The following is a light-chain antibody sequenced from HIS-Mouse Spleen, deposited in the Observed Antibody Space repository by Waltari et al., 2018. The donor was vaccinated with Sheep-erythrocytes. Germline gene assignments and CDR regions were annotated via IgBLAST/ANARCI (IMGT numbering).Light chain of an antibody. CDR3: QQRSNWPQPWT. CDR1: QSLLHSNGYNY. Sequence: DIVMTQSPLSLPVTPGEPASISCRSSQSLLHSNGYNYLDWYLQKPGQSPQLLIYLGSNRASGVPDRFSGSGSGTDFTLTISSLEPEDFAVYYCQQRSNWPQPWTFGQGTKVEIK. CDR2: LGS. V-gene: IGKV2-28*01. J-gene: IGKJ1*01.